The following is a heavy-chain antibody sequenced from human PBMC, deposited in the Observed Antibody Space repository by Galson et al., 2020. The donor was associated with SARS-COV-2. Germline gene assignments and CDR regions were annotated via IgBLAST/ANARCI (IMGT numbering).Heavy chain of an antibody. CDR2: IHTSGNT. V-gene: IGHV4-61*02. CDR3: ARGATTNDFQE. Sequence: SETLSLTCTVSGDSIGSGTYYWSWVRQPAGKGLEWIGRIHTSGNTDYNPSLRSRVTISVDTSKSQLVLKLSSVTAADTAVYYCARGATTNDFQEWGQGTLVTVSS. D-gene: IGHD1-1*01. J-gene: IGHJ1*01. CDR1: GDSIGSGTYY.